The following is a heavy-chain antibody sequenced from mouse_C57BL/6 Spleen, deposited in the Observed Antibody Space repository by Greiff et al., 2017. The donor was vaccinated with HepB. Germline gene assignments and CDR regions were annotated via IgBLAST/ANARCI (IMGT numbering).Heavy chain of an antibody. V-gene: IGHV1-80*01. CDR2: IYPGDGDT. J-gene: IGHJ4*01. CDR3: ARGGSSGYGDAMDY. Sequence: VKLQESGAELVKPGASVKISCKASGYAFSSYWMNWVKQRPGKGLEWIGQIYPGDGDTNYNGKFKGKATLTADKSSSTAYMQLSSLTSEDSAVYFCARGGSSGYGDAMDYWGQGTSVTVSS. CDR1: GYAFSSYW. D-gene: IGHD3-2*02.